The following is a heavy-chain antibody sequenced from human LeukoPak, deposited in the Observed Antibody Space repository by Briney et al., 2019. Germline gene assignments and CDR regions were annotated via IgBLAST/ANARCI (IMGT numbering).Heavy chain of an antibody. CDR3: AKDILATVVGILDY. Sequence: GGSLRLSCAASGFTFISYWMTWVRQAPGKGLEWVANIKQDGSEKYYVDSVKGRFTISRDNAKNSLYLQMNSLRAEDTALYYCAKDILATVVGILDYWGQGTLVTVSS. D-gene: IGHD4-23*01. J-gene: IGHJ4*02. CDR1: GFTFISYW. V-gene: IGHV3-7*03. CDR2: IKQDGSEK.